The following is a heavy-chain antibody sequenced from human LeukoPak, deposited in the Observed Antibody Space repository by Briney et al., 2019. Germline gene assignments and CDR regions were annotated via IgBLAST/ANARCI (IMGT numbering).Heavy chain of an antibody. Sequence: GRSLRLSCVASGFTFSSYGMHWVRQAPGKGLEWVAVISYDGSNKYYADSVKGRFTISRDNSKNTLYLQMNSLRAEDTAVYYCAKASTTRAYYFDYWGQGTLVTVSS. J-gene: IGHJ4*02. CDR2: ISYDGSNK. V-gene: IGHV3-30*18. CDR3: AKASTTRAYYFDY. D-gene: IGHD4-11*01. CDR1: GFTFSSYG.